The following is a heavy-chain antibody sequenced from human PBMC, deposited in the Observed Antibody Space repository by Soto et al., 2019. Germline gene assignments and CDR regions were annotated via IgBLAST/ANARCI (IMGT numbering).Heavy chain of an antibody. J-gene: IGHJ1*01. CDR1: GFTFSSYG. Sequence: GGSLRLSCAASGFTFSSYGMHWVRQAPGKGLEWVAVISYDGSNKYYADSVKGRFTISRDNSKNTLYLQMNSLRAEDTAVYYCAKDGAVAEPAEYFQHWGQGTLVTVSS. CDR3: AKDGAVAEPAEYFQH. D-gene: IGHD6-19*01. CDR2: ISYDGSNK. V-gene: IGHV3-30*18.